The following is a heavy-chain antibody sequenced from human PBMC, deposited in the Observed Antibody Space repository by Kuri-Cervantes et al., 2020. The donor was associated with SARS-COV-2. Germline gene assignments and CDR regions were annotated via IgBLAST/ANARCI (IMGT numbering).Heavy chain of an antibody. CDR3: SRQIRLTMVRGVIGYFDF. CDR1: GYSFTRHW. Sequence: GEALKISCKGSGYSFTRHWVGWVRQMPGKGLEWMGTIYPGDSDTRYSPSFQGQVTISADKSTSTAYLQWSSLKASDTALYYYSRQIRLTMVRGVIGYFDFWGQGTLVTVSS. J-gene: IGHJ4*02. CDR2: IYPGDSDT. D-gene: IGHD3-10*01. V-gene: IGHV5-51*01.